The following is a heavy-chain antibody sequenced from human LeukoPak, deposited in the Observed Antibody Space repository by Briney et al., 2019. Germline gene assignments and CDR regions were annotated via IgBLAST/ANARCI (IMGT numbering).Heavy chain of an antibody. Sequence: GRSLRLSCAASGFTFSSYGMHWVRQAPGKGLEWVAAISYDRSSKYYADSVKGRFTISRDNSKNTLYLQMNSLRAEDTAVYYCAKGEVYYDSSGYPEYWGQGTLVAVSS. CDR2: ISYDRSSK. D-gene: IGHD3-22*01. CDR1: GFTFSSYG. V-gene: IGHV3-30*18. J-gene: IGHJ4*02. CDR3: AKGEVYYDSSGYPEY.